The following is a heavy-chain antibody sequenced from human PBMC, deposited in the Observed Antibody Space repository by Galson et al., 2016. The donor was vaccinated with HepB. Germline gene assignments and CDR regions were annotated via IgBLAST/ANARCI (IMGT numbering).Heavy chain of an antibody. V-gene: IGHV5-51*01. Sequence: QSGAEVKEPGESLKISCKGSGYSFSSYWIGWVRQRPGKGLEWMGVIFPGDSDSRYNPPFEGRVTFSVDKSISTAYLQWSSLEASDTAMYFCARQLNGYFFDFWGQGTRITVSS. J-gene: IGHJ4*02. CDR2: IFPGDSDS. CDR1: GYSFSSYW. CDR3: ARQLNGYFFDF. D-gene: IGHD3-22*01.